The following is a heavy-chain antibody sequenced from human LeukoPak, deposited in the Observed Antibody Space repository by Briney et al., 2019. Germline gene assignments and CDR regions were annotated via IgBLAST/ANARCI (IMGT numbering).Heavy chain of an antibody. V-gene: IGHV3-23*01. J-gene: IGHJ4*02. CDR1: GFTFSSYA. CDR3: AKGGGSGSYFLYFDY. D-gene: IGHD1-26*01. Sequence: PGRSLRLSCAASGFTFSSYAMTWVRQAPGKGLEWVSGISLSGDDTYYADSVKGRFIISRDDSKNTLYLQMNSLRVEDTAVYYCAKGGGSGSYFLYFDYWGQGTLVTVSS. CDR2: ISLSGDDT.